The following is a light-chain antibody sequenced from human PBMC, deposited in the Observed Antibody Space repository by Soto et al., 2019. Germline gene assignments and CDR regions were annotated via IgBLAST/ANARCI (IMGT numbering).Light chain of an antibody. Sequence: EIVLTHSLATLSVTAWQRVTLXYLASQSVNSKLAWYQHKPGQTPRLLIYDTSTRATGVPARFSGSRSGPEFTLTINSLQSEDFAIYYCQPYNIWPLTFGGGTKVDIK. CDR2: DTS. CDR3: QPYNIWPLT. CDR1: QSVNSK. V-gene: IGKV3-15*01. J-gene: IGKJ4*01.